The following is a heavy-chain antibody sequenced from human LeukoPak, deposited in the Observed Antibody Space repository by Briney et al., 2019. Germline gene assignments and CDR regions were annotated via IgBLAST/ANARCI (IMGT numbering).Heavy chain of an antibody. J-gene: IGHJ4*02. Sequence: VGSLRLSCAASGFTFSNYVIHWVRQAPGKGLEWVSLIRYDGSSKYHADSVRGRFTISRDNSKNTLYLQMNSLRAEDTAVYYCARYSGNYGLDYWGQGTLVTVSS. D-gene: IGHD4-17*01. CDR3: ARYSGNYGLDY. V-gene: IGHV3-30*02. CDR1: GFTFSNYV. CDR2: IRYDGSSK.